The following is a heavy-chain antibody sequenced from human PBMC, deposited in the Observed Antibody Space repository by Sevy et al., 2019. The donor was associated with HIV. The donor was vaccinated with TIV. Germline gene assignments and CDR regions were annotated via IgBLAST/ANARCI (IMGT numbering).Heavy chain of an antibody. D-gene: IGHD3-10*01. Sequence: GGSLRLSCAASGFTFRNYVMNWVRQPPGKGLEWVSVISDGGGTTYYADSVKGRFTISRDDSKSTLYLQMNSLRVEDTAVYFCAKRVAGALAALDIWGQGIMVTVSS. J-gene: IGHJ3*02. CDR2: ISDGGGTT. V-gene: IGHV3-23*01. CDR3: AKRVAGALAALDI. CDR1: GFTFRNYV.